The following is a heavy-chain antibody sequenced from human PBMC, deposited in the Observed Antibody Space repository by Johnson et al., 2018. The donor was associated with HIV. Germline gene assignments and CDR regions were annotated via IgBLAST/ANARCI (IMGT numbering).Heavy chain of an antibody. J-gene: IGHJ3*02. CDR1: GFTFSSYW. V-gene: IGHV3-23*04. CDR3: ARDSGNDAFDI. CDR2: ISGSGGST. D-gene: IGHD4-23*01. Sequence: VQLVESGGGLVPPGGSLRLSCAASGFTFSSYWMSWVRQAPGKGLEWVSAISGSGGSTYYADSVKGRFTLSRDSSKSTLYLQMNSLRTEDTAVYYCARDSGNDAFDIWGQGTMVTVSS.